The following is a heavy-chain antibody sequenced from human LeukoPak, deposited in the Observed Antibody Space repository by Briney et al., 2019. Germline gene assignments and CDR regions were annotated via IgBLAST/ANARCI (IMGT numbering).Heavy chain of an antibody. CDR2: IYYSGST. CDR1: GGSISSSRYY. Sequence: SETLSLTCTVSGGSISSSRYYWGWIRQPPGKGLEWIGNIYYSGSTYYNLSLKNRVTISLDTSKNQFSLKLSSVTAADTAVYYCARDLDSSGYYYFNWFDPWGQGTLVTVSS. CDR3: ARDLDSSGYYYFNWFDP. J-gene: IGHJ5*02. V-gene: IGHV4-39*07. D-gene: IGHD3-22*01.